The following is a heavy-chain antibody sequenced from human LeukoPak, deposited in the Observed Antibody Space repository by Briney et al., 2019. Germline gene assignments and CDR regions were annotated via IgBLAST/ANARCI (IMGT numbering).Heavy chain of an antibody. CDR3: ASTGTATDD. CDR1: GGSFSGYH. Sequence: PSETLSLTCAVYGGSFSGYHWSWIRQPPGKGLEWIGEINHSGSTNYNPSLKSRVTISVDTSKNQFSLKLSSVTAADTAVYYCASTGTATDDWGQGTLVTVSS. D-gene: IGHD5-18*01. J-gene: IGHJ4*02. CDR2: INHSGST. V-gene: IGHV4-34*01.